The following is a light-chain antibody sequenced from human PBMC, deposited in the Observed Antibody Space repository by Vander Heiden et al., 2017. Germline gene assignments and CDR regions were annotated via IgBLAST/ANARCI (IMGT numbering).Light chain of an antibody. Sequence: QSVLTKPTSASGTPGQRVTIPCSGSSSNVGSNSVYWYQHLPGTAPKLLIYRDVQRPSGVPDRFSASKSGTSASLAISGLRSEGEAHYYCAAWDDSLSVVFGGGTRLTVL. J-gene: IGLJ2*01. CDR3: AAWDDSLSVV. CDR1: SSNVGSNS. V-gene: IGLV1-47*01. CDR2: RDV.